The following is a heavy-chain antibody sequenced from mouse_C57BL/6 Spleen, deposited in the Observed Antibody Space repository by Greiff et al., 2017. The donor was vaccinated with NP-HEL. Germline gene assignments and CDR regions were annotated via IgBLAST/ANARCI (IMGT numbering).Heavy chain of an antibody. V-gene: IGHV1-61*01. J-gene: IGHJ4*01. Sequence: QVQLQQPGAELVRPGSSVKLSCKASGYTFTSYWMDWVKQRPGQGLEWIGNIYPSDSETHYNQKFKDKATLTVDKSSSTAYMQLSSLTSEDSAVYYCARSNYDYDDYYAMDYWGQGTSVTVSS. D-gene: IGHD2-4*01. CDR1: GYTFTSYW. CDR2: IYPSDSET. CDR3: ARSNYDYDDYYAMDY.